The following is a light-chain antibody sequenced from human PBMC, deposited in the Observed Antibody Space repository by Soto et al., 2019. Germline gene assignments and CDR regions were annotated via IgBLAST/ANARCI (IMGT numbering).Light chain of an antibody. CDR1: QSVRTY. CDR3: QQRYCWPPIT. J-gene: IGKJ5*01. CDR2: DAS. Sequence: EIVLTQSPATLSLSPGEGATLSCRASQSVRTYLAWYQQKPGQAPRLLIYDASNRATGIPARFSGSGSGTDFTLTISSLEPEDFAVYYCQQRYCWPPITFGQGTRLEIK. V-gene: IGKV3-11*01.